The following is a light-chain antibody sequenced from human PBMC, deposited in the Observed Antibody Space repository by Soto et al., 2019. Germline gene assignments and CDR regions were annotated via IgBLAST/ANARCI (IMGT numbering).Light chain of an antibody. CDR3: QQYGISPLT. V-gene: IGKV3-20*01. CDR1: QSVSSSY. CDR2: GAT. J-gene: IGKJ4*01. Sequence: EIVLTQSPGTLSLSPGERATLSCRASQSVSSSYLAWYQQKPGQAPRLLIYGATSRATGIPDRFSGRGSGTDITLTISRLEPEDFAVYYCQQYGISPLTFGGGTKVEIK.